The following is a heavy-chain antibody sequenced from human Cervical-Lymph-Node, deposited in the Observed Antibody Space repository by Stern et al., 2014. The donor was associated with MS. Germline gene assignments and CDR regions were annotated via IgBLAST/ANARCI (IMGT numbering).Heavy chain of an antibody. CDR1: GYTFTGYY. V-gene: IGHV1-2*04. CDR2: INPNSGGT. CDR3: ARDTPDDYGMDV. J-gene: IGHJ6*02. Sequence: QVQLGQSGAEVKKPGASVKVSCKASGYTFTGYYMHWVRQAPGQGLEWMGWINPNSGGTNYAQKFQGWVTMTRETSISTAYMELSRLRSDDTAVYYCARDTPDDYGMDVWGQGTTVTVSS. D-gene: IGHD2-15*01.